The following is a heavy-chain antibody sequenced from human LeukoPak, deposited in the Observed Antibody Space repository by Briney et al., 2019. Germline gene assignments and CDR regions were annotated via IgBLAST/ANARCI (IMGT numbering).Heavy chain of an antibody. V-gene: IGHV3-48*03. Sequence: PGGSLRLSCAASGFTFSRYEMNWVRQAPGKGLEWVSYISRSGDTIYFADSVKGRFTISRDNAKNTLYLQMNSLRAEDTAVYYCARDRDGYNSDYWGQGTLVTVSS. J-gene: IGHJ4*02. CDR1: GFTFSRYE. D-gene: IGHD5-24*01. CDR2: ISRSGDTI. CDR3: ARDRDGYNSDY.